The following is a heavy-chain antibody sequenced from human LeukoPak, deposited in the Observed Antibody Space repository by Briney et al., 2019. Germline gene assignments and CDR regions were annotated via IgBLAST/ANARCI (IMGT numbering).Heavy chain of an antibody. J-gene: IGHJ4*02. CDR1: GYSFTSYW. Sequence: GESLKISCKGSGYSFTSYWIGWVRQMPGKGLEWMGIIYPGGSDTRYSPSFQGQVTISADKSISTAYLQWSSLKASDTAMYYCARLSPFDYVWGSYRSGLAFDYWGQGTLVTVSS. CDR3: ARLSPFDYVWGSYRSGLAFDY. D-gene: IGHD3-16*02. CDR2: IYPGGSDT. V-gene: IGHV5-51*01.